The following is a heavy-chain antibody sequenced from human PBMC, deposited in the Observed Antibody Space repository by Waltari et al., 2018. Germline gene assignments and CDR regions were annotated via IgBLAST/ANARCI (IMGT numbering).Heavy chain of an antibody. J-gene: IGHJ5*02. Sequence: QVQLQQWGAGLLKPSETLSLTGAVYGGSFSGYYWRCIPQPPGKGLEWLGEINHSGSTNYNPSLKSRVTISVDTSKNQFSLKLSSVTAADTAVYYCARDFVYYDLPGLDPWGQGTLVTVSS. CDR1: GGSFSGYY. CDR2: INHSGST. CDR3: ARDFVYYDLPGLDP. D-gene: IGHD3-3*01. V-gene: IGHV4-34*01.